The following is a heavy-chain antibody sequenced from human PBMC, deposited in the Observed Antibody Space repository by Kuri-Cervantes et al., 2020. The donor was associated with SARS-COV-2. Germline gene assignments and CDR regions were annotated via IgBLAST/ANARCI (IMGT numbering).Heavy chain of an antibody. Sequence: GGSLRLSCTASGFTFGDYAMSWVRQAPGKGLEWVGFIRSKAYGGTTEYAASVKGRFTISRDDSKSIAYLQMNSLKTEDTAVYYCARDGAGAAAGFDPWGQGTLVTVSS. D-gene: IGHD6-13*01. J-gene: IGHJ5*02. CDR2: IRSKAYGGTT. CDR1: GFTFGDYA. CDR3: ARDGAGAAAGFDP. V-gene: IGHV3-49*04.